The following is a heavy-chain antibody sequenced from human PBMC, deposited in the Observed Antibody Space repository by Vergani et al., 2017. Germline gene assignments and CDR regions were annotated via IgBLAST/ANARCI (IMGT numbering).Heavy chain of an antibody. J-gene: IGHJ4*02. CDR2: IYTSGST. CDR3: ARVKADDSNYCDY. CDR1: GGSFSGYY. Sequence: QVQLQQWGAGLLKPSETLSLTCAVYGGSFSGYYWSWIRQPAGKGREWIGRIYTSGSTNYNPSLKSRVTISVDTSKNQFSLKLRSVTAADTAGYYGARVKADDSNYCDYWGQGTLVTVSA. D-gene: IGHD4-11*01. V-gene: IGHV4-59*10.